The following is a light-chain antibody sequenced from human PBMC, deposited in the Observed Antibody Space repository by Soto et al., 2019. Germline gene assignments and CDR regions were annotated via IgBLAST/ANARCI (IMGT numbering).Light chain of an antibody. V-gene: IGKV3-15*01. CDR3: QQYNNWPWT. CDR2: GAS. J-gene: IGKJ1*01. CDR1: QSVSSY. Sequence: EIVMTQSPATLSVSLGERATLSCRASQSVSSYLAWYQQKPGQAPRLLIYGASTRATGIPARFSGSGSGTEFTLTISSLQSEDFAVYYCQQYNNWPWTFGQGTKVDI.